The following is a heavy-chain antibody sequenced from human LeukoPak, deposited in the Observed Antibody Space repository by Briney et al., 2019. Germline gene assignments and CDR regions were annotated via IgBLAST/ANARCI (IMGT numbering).Heavy chain of an antibody. D-gene: IGHD6-13*01. CDR2: ISSSRSTI. CDR1: GFTFSSYS. J-gene: IGHJ4*02. Sequence: GGSLRLSCAASGFTFSSYSMNWVRQAPGKGLEWVSYISSSRSTIYYADSVKGRFTISRDNAKNSLYLQMNSLIAEDTAVYYCARGFWAAAGTVDYWGQGTLVTVSS. CDR3: ARGFWAAAGTVDY. V-gene: IGHV3-48*04.